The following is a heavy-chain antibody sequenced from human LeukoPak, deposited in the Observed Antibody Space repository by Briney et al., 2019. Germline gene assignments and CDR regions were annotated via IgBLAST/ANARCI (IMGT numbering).Heavy chain of an antibody. J-gene: IGHJ4*02. CDR2: ISYDGSNK. CDR1: GFTFSSYA. V-gene: IGHV3-30-3*01. CDR3: ARGRKVGMGYYFDY. Sequence: QPGRSLRLSCAASGFTFSSYAMHWVRQAPGKGLEWVAVISYDGSNKYYADSVKGRFTISRDNSKNTLYLQMNSLRAEDTAVYYCARGRKVGMGYYFDYWGQGTLVTVSS. D-gene: IGHD2-21*01.